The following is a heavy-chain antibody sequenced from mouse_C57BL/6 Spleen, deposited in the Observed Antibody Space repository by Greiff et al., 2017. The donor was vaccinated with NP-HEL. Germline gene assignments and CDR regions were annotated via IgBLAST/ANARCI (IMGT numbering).Heavy chain of an antibody. Sequence: QVQLQQPGAELVKPGASVKLSCKASGYTFTSYWMHWVKQRPGRGLEWIGRIDPNSGGTKYNEKFKSKATLTVDKPASPAYMQLSSLTSEDSAVYYCAREGYAGFADWGQGTLVTVSA. CDR1: GYTFTSYW. CDR3: AREGYAGFAD. V-gene: IGHV1-72*01. CDR2: IDPNSGGT. J-gene: IGHJ3*01.